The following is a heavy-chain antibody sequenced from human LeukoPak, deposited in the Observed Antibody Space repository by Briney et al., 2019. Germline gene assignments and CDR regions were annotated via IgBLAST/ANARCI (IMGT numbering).Heavy chain of an antibody. CDR3: ARSYYYDSGSPGSNCYYYGMDV. J-gene: IGHJ6*02. CDR2: IYYSGST. V-gene: IGHV4-59*08. D-gene: IGHD3-10*01. Sequence: SETLSLTCTVPGGSISSYYWSWIRQPPGKGLEWIGYIYYSGSTNYNPSLKSRVTISVDTSKNQFSLKLSSVTAADTAIYYCARSYYYDSGSPGSNCYYYGMDVWGQGTTVTVSS. CDR1: GGSISSYY.